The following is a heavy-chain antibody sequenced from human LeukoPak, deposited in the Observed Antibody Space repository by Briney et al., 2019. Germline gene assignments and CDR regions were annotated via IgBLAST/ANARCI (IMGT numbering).Heavy chain of an antibody. CDR1: GGSFSGYY. CDR2: INHSGST. V-gene: IGHV4-34*01. Sequence: SETLSLTCAVYGGSFSGYYWSWIRQPPGKGLEWIGEINHSGSTNYNPSLKSRVTISVDTSKNQFSLKLSSVTAADTAVYYCARLVLGSGDYWGQGTLVTVSS. D-gene: IGHD6-25*01. J-gene: IGHJ4*02. CDR3: ARLVLGSGDY.